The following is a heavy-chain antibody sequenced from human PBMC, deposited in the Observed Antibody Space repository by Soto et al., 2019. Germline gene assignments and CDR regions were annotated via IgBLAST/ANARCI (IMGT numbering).Heavy chain of an antibody. V-gene: IGHV3-30*03. D-gene: IGHD3-3*01. Sequence: QVQLEESGGRVVQPGTSLRLSCAASGFTFSDYAMHCIGQPPGKGLEWVAIISYEGSEKYYSDSVKGRFTITRDNSKNTVYLQMNSVRGDDTAVYYCARTYYDFWSGFADWGQGALVTVAS. J-gene: IGHJ4*02. CDR3: ARTYYDFWSGFAD. CDR1: GFTFSDYA. CDR2: ISYEGSEK.